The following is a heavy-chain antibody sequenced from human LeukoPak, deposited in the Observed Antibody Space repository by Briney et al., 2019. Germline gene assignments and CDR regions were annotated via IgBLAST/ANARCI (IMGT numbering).Heavy chain of an antibody. Sequence: ASVKVSCKASGGTFSNYGIIWVRQAPGQGLEWMGWISGYNGKTKYAQKLQDRVTMTTDTSTTTAYMELRSLTSDDTAIYYCARSGGTGHLDHWGQGTLVTVSS. D-gene: IGHD2-15*01. V-gene: IGHV1-18*01. CDR3: ARSGGTGHLDH. CDR1: GGTFSNYG. J-gene: IGHJ4*02. CDR2: ISGYNGKT.